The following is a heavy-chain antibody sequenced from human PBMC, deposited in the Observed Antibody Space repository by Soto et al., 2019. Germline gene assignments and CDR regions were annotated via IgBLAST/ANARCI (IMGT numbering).Heavy chain of an antibody. V-gene: IGHV3-21*01. CDR3: ARDRRSIAARRPDYYYYYGMDV. CDR2: ISSSSSYI. J-gene: IGHJ6*02. D-gene: IGHD6-6*01. Sequence: GGSLRLSCAASGFTFSSYSMNWVRQAPGKGLEWVSSISSSSSYIYYADSVKGRFTISRDNAKYSLYLQMNSLRAEDTAVYYCARDRRSIAARRPDYYYYYGMDVWGQGTTVTVSS. CDR1: GFTFSSYS.